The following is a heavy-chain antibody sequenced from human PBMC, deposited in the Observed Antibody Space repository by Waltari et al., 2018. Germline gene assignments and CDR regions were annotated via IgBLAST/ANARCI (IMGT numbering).Heavy chain of an antibody. V-gene: IGHV4-38-2*01. CDR1: GHSIRSEYF. D-gene: IGHD6-19*01. CDR2: THHDGTT. J-gene: IGHJ4*02. CDR3: AAVAWHYSVRIDY. Sequence: QVQLQESGPGLVKPSETLSLTCAVFGHSIRSEYFWGWIRQPPGKGLEWIGTTHHDGTTFYSPSLQKRITISLDTSNNQFSLRLRSMTAADTAVYYCAAVAWHYSVRIDYWGQGTLVTVSS.